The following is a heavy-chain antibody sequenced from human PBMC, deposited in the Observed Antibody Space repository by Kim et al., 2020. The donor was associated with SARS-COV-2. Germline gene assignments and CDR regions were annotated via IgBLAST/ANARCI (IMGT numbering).Heavy chain of an antibody. Sequence: ASVKVSCKASGYTFTSYYMHWVRQAPGQGLEWMGIINPSGGSTSYAQKFQGRVTMTRDTSTSTVYMELSSLRSEDTAVYYCARTTIAAAELLDAFDIWGQGTMVTVSS. CDR3: ARTTIAAAELLDAFDI. D-gene: IGHD6-13*01. V-gene: IGHV1-46*01. J-gene: IGHJ3*02. CDR1: GYTFTSYY. CDR2: INPSGGST.